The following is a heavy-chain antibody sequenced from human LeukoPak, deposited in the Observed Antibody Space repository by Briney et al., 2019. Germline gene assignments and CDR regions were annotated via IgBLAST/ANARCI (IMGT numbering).Heavy chain of an antibody. J-gene: IGHJ3*02. Sequence: SETLSLTCTVSGGSISSYYWSWNRQPAGKGLEWIGRIYTSGSTNYNPSLKSRVTMSVDTSKNQFSLKLSSVTAADTAVYYCARSAYSSLDAFDIWGQGTMVTVSS. CDR1: GGSISSYY. CDR3: ARSAYSSLDAFDI. V-gene: IGHV4-4*07. D-gene: IGHD6-6*01. CDR2: IYTSGST.